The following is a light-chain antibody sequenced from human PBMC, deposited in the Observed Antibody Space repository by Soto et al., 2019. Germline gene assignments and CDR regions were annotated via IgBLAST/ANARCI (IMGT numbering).Light chain of an antibody. CDR3: QQYETFPLT. J-gene: IGKJ4*01. Sequence: DIQMTQSPSTLSASVGDRVTIACRASQSISTWLAWYQQKPGKAPKLLIYTASILESGVPSRFSGSGSATEFTLTISSLQPEDFASYYCQQYETFPLTFGGGTKVEIK. V-gene: IGKV1-5*03. CDR1: QSISTW. CDR2: TAS.